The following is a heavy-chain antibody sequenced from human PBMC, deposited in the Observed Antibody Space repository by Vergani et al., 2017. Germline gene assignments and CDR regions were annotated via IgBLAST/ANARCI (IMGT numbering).Heavy chain of an antibody. Sequence: QVQLVQSGAEVKKPGSSVKVSCKASGGTFSSYTISWVRQAPGQGLEWMGRIIPILGIANYAQKFQGRVTMTTDTSTSTAYMELRSLRSDDTAVYYCARDHVGGSYQFDPWGQGTLVTVSS. D-gene: IGHD1-26*01. J-gene: IGHJ5*02. CDR2: IIPILGIA. CDR1: GGTFSSYT. V-gene: IGHV1-69*09. CDR3: ARDHVGGSYQFDP.